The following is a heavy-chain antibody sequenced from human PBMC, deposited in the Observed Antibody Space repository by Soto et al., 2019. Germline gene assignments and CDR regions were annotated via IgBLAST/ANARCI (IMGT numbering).Heavy chain of an antibody. CDR1: GGSISSYY. CDR2: IYYSGST. Sequence: PSETLSLTCTVSGGSISSYYWSWIRQPPGKGLEWIGYIYYSGSTNYNPSLKSRVTISVDTSKNQFSLKLSSVTAADTAVYYCARDTYGSNYYGMDVWGQGTTVTVSS. V-gene: IGHV4-59*01. D-gene: IGHD3-10*01. J-gene: IGHJ6*02. CDR3: ARDTYGSNYYGMDV.